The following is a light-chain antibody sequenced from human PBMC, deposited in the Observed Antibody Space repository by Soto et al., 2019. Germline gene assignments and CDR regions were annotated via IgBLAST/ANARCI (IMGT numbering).Light chain of an antibody. J-gene: IGKJ2*01. CDR3: QQSYSNPYI. Sequence: DIQMTQSPSSLSASVGDRVTITCRASQSISSYLNWYQQKLGKAPKLLIYAASSLQSGLSSRFSGSGYGTDFTLTISSLHPEDVAIYYCQQSYSNPYIFGQGTKLEIK. CDR1: QSISSY. CDR2: AAS. V-gene: IGKV1-39*01.